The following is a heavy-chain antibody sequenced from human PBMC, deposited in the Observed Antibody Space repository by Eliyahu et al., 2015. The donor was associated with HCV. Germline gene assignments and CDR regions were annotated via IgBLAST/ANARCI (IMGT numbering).Heavy chain of an antibody. CDR2: IYTSGRT. V-gene: IGHV4-4*07. CDR1: GGSISSYY. D-gene: IGHD3-3*01. CDR3: ARALSITPPNWFDP. J-gene: IGHJ5*02. Sequence: QVQLQESGPGLVKPSETLSLTCTVSGGSISSYYWSWIRQPAGKGLEWIGRIYTSGRTNYNPSLKSRVTMSVDTSKNQFSLKLTSVTAADTAVYYCARALSITPPNWFDPWGQGTLVTVSS.